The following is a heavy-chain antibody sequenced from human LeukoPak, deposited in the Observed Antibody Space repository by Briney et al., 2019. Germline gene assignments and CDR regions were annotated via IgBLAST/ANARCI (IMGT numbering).Heavy chain of an antibody. Sequence: PSETLSLTCTVSGGSISSYCWSWIRQPAGKGLEWIGRIYTSGSTNYNPSLKSRVTMSVDTSKNQFSLKLSSVTAADTAVYYCARAQRPYCSSTSCYKPYYYYMDVWGKGTTVTVSS. CDR3: ARAQRPYCSSTSCYKPYYYYMDV. CDR1: GGSISSYC. J-gene: IGHJ6*03. D-gene: IGHD2-2*02. V-gene: IGHV4-4*07. CDR2: IYTSGST.